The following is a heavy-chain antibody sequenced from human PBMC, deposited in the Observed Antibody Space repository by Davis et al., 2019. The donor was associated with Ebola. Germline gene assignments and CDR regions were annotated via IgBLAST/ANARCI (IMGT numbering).Heavy chain of an antibody. CDR2: IYYSGST. D-gene: IGHD6-13*01. J-gene: IGHJ5*02. CDR1: GGSISSSSYY. V-gene: IGHV4-39*01. CDR3: ASRQAAPDRGPWFDP. Sequence: MPGGSLRLSCTVSGGSISSSSYYWGWIRQPPGKGLEWIGSIYYSGSTYYNSSLKSRVTISVDTSKNQFSLKLSSVTAADTAVYYCASRQAAPDRGPWFDPWGQGTLVTVSS.